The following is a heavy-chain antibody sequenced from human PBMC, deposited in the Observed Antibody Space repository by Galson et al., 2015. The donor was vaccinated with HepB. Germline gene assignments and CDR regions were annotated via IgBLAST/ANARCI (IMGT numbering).Heavy chain of an antibody. CDR3: ASLGIGVGATFDY. CDR1: GGSISSGDYY. D-gene: IGHD1-26*01. Sequence: TLSLTCTVSGGSISSGDYYWSWLRQPAGKGLEWIGRIYTSGSTNYNPSLKSRVTMSVDTSKNQFSLKLSSVTAADTAVYYCASLGIGVGATFDYWGQGTLVTVSS. CDR2: IYTSGST. J-gene: IGHJ4*02. V-gene: IGHV4-61*02.